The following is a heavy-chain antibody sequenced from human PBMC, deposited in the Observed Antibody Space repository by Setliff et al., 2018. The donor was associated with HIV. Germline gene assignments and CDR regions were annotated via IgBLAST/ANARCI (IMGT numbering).Heavy chain of an antibody. CDR3: AALSLRTNTVYGIVSTRFDP. J-gene: IGHJ5*02. CDR2: IDEHGEKK. V-gene: IGHV3-7*03. D-gene: IGHD2-2*01. CDR1: GFTVSSVY. Sequence: PGGSLRLSCAASGFTVSSVYMSWARQAPGKGLEWVANIDEHGEKKYYVGSLKGRFTISRDNAKNSLYLQMNTLRAEDTAVYYCAALSLRTNTVYGIVSTRFDPWGQGTLVTVSS.